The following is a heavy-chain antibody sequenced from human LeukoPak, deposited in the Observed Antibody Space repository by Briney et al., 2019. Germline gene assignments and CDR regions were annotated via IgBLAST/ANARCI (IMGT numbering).Heavy chain of an antibody. CDR1: GFTFSSYS. Sequence: PGGSLRLSCAASGFTFSSYSMNWVRRAPGKGLEWVSSISSSSSYIYYADSVKGRSTISRDNAKNSLYLQMNSLRAEDTAVYYCARGGCSGGSCYPSWGQGTLVTVSS. CDR2: ISSSSSYI. D-gene: IGHD2-15*01. CDR3: ARGGCSGGSCYPS. J-gene: IGHJ5*02. V-gene: IGHV3-21*01.